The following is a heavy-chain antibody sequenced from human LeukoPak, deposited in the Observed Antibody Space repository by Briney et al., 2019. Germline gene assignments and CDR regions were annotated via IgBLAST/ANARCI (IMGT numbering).Heavy chain of an antibody. CDR2: IYYSGST. CDR1: GGSISSYY. Sequence: SETLSRTCTVSGGSISSYYWSWIRQPPGKGLEWIGYIYYSGSTNYNPSLKSRVTISVDTSKNQFSLKLSSVTAADTAVYYCAGAAAGEFDYWGQGTLVTVSS. D-gene: IGHD6-13*01. J-gene: IGHJ4*02. V-gene: IGHV4-59*01. CDR3: AGAAAGEFDY.